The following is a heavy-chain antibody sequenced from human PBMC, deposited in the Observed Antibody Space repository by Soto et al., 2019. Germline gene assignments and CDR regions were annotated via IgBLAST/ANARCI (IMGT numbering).Heavy chain of an antibody. CDR1: GFTVSSNY. CDR2: IYSGGST. Sequence: GGSLRLSCAASGFTVSSNYMSWVRQAPGKGLEWVSVIYSGGSTYYADSVKGRFTISRDNSKNTLYLQMNSLRAEDTAVYYCAKTTTVTTFSAAFDIWGQGTMVTVSS. CDR3: AKTTTVTTFSAAFDI. D-gene: IGHD4-17*01. J-gene: IGHJ3*02. V-gene: IGHV3-66*01.